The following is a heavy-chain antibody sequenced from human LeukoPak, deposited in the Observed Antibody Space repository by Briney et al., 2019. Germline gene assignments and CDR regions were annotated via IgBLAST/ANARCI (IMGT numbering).Heavy chain of an antibody. J-gene: IGHJ1*01. CDR3: ARDGPRGYFQH. V-gene: IGHV1-18*01. Sequence: ASVKVSCNTSGYTFTSYGISWVRQAPGQGLEYMGWINTYNGHTNYAQKLQSRVTVTTDTSTSTAYLELRSLRSDDTAVYYCARDGPRGYFQHWGQGTLITVSS. D-gene: IGHD1-14*01. CDR1: GYTFTSYG. CDR2: INTYNGHT.